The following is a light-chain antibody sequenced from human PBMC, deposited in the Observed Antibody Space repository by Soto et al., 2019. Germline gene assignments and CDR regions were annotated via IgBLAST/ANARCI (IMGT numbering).Light chain of an antibody. V-gene: IGKV3-11*01. CDR1: QSVRGY. Sequence: EIVLTQSPATLSLSPGERATLSCRASQSVRGYLAWYQQKPGQAPRLLIYDASFRVTGLPARFSGSGSGTDFTLTISSLEPEDFAVYYCQEYDTYSTFGQGTKVDIK. CDR2: DAS. CDR3: QEYDTYST. J-gene: IGKJ1*01.